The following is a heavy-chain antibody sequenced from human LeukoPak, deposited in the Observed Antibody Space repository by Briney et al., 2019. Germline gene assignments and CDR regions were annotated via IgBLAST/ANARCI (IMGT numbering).Heavy chain of an antibody. V-gene: IGHV3-30*18. CDR1: GLTFSNYG. D-gene: IGHD3-3*01. Sequence: HPGGSLRLLCAASGLTFSNYGMHCVRQAPGKGLEWVAVISYDGSNKFYADSVRGRLTISRVNSRNTLYLQIHSLRPEDTAAYYCAKVWVLVGADLPYFELWGRGTLVTVSS. CDR3: AKVWVLVGADLPYFEL. J-gene: IGHJ2*01. CDR2: ISYDGSNK.